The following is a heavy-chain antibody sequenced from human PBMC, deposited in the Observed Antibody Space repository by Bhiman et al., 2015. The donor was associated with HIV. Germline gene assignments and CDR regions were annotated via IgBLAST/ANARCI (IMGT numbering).Heavy chain of an antibody. J-gene: IGHJ4*02. D-gene: IGHD4-17*01. CDR3: AKDDDYGDYGGVSYFDY. Sequence: VHLVESGGGVVQPGGSLRLSCAASGFTFSSYAMIWVRQAPGKGLEWVSGISGSGGSKFYADSVKGRFTISRDNSKNTLYLQMNSLGAEDTAVYYCAKDDDYGDYGGVSYFDYWGQGTLVTVSS. CDR2: ISGSGGSK. CDR1: GFTFSSYA. V-gene: IGHV3-23*04.